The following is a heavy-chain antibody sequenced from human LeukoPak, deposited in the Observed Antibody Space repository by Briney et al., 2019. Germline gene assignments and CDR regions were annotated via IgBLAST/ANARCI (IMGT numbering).Heavy chain of an antibody. CDR3: ALGDYDGDWFDP. D-gene: IGHD4-17*01. J-gene: IGHJ5*02. V-gene: IGHV3-49*04. Sequence: GGSLRLSCTASGFKFGDYAMSWGRQARGKGVKWVGFIRRKAYGCTTEYAASVKDRFNISRDDYKSIAYLQMNSLKTEDTAVYYCALGDYDGDWFDPWGQGTLVTVSS. CDR1: GFKFGDYA. CDR2: IRRKAYGCTT.